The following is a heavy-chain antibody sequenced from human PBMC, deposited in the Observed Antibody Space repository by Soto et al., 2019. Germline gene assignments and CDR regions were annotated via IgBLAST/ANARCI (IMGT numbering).Heavy chain of an antibody. CDR2: INHSGST. J-gene: IGHJ3*02. CDR3: ARGMAVWYSDKTQRTPGRGPSSPIVAFDI. D-gene: IGHD1-26*01. CDR1: GGSFSGYY. Sequence: QVQLQQWGAGLLKPSETLSLTCAVYGGSFSGYYWSWIRQPPGKGLEWIGEINHSGSTNYNQSLKSRVTISVDTSKNQFSLKLSSVTAADTAVYYCARGMAVWYSDKTQRTPGRGPSSPIVAFDIWGQGTMVTVSS. V-gene: IGHV4-34*01.